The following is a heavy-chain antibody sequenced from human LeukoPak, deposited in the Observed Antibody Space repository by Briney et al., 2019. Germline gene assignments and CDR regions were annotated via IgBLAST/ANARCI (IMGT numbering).Heavy chain of an antibody. V-gene: IGHV3-48*03. Sequence: PGGSLRLSCAASGFTFSSYEMNWVRQAPGKGLEWVSYISSSGSTIYYADSVKGRFTISRDNAKNSLYLQMNSLRAEDTAVYYCARDNYDFWSGPFDYWGQGTLVTVSS. CDR2: ISSSGSTI. D-gene: IGHD3-3*01. CDR3: ARDNYDFWSGPFDY. CDR1: GFTFSSYE. J-gene: IGHJ4*02.